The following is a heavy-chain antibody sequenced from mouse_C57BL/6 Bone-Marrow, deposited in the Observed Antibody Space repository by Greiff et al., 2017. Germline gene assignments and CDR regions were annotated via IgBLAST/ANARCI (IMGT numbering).Heavy chain of an antibody. D-gene: IGHD1-1*01. V-gene: IGHV1-64*01. CDR3: ARGGLRPGGFAY. CDR1: GYTFTSYW. CDR2: IHPNSGST. Sequence: VQLQQPGAELVKPGASVKLSCKASGYTFTSYWMHWVKQRPGQGLEWIGMIHPNSGSTNYNEKFKSKATLTVDKSSSTAYMQLSSLTSEDSAVYYCARGGLRPGGFAYWGQGTLVTVSA. J-gene: IGHJ3*01.